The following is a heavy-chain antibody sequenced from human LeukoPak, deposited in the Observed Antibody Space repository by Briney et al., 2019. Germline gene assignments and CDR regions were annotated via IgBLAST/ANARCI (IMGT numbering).Heavy chain of an antibody. J-gene: IGHJ6*03. V-gene: IGHV3-30*02. D-gene: IGHD3-10*01. CDR2: IRYDGSNK. CDR1: GFTFSSYG. CDR3: ARVVARGTGSYYYYYYYYMDV. Sequence: GGSLRLSCAASGFTFSSYGMHWVRQAPGKGLEWVAFIRYDGSNKYYADSVMGRFTISRDNSKNTLYVQMNSLRDEDTAVYYCARVVARGTGSYYYYYYYYMDVWGKGTTVTVSS.